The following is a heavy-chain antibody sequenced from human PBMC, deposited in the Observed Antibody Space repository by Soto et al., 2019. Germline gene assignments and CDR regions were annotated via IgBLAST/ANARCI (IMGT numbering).Heavy chain of an antibody. CDR1: GYSFTSYW. J-gene: IGHJ6*02. CDR2: IYPGDSDT. CDR3: ARHGSDIVVVPAAASYYYYGMDV. V-gene: IGHV5-51*01. Sequence: PGESLKISCKGSGYSFTSYWIGWVRQMPGKGLEWMGIIYPGDSDTRYSPSFQGQVTISADKSISTAYLQWSSLKASDTAMYYCARHGSDIVVVPAAASYYYYGMDVWGQGTTVTVSS. D-gene: IGHD2-2*01.